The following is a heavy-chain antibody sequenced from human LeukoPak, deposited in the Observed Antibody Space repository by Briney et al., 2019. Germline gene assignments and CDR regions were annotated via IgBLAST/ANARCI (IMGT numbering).Heavy chain of an antibody. CDR1: GFTFSSYS. CDR3: GKDITAGGLDN. V-gene: IGHV3-48*04. Sequence: GGSLRLSCAASGFTFSSYSMNWVRRAPGKGLEWVSYISSSSSTIYYADSVKGRFTISRDTAKKSLYLQMNSLRAEDTALYYCGKDITAGGLDNWGQGTLVTVSS. CDR2: ISSSSSTI. D-gene: IGHD6-13*01. J-gene: IGHJ4*02.